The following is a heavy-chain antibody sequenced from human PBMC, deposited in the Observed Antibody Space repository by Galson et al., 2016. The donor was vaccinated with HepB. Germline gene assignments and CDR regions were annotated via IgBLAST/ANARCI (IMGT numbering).Heavy chain of an antibody. CDR2: IKEDGSEK. CDR3: ARDVY. J-gene: IGHJ4*02. V-gene: IGHV3-7*01. Sequence: SLRLSCAASGITFSSYWMSWVRQAPGKGLEWVANIKEDGSEKYYVDSVEGRFTISRDNAKNSLYLQMNSLRAEDTAVYYCARDVYWGQGTQVTVSS. CDR1: GITFSSYW.